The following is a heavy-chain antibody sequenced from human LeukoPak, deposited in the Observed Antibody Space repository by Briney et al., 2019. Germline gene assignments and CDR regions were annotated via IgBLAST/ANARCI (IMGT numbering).Heavy chain of an antibody. J-gene: IGHJ4*02. CDR1: GGSFSGYY. D-gene: IGHD3-9*01. Sequence: SETLSLTCAVYGGSFSGYYWSWIRQPPGKGLEWIGEINHSGSTNYNPSLKSRVTISVDTSKNQFSLKLSSVTAADTAVYYCARGYPLLDDILTGYYYEEPFDYWGQGTLVTVSS. CDR2: INHSGST. V-gene: IGHV4-34*01. CDR3: ARGYPLLDDILTGYYYEEPFDY.